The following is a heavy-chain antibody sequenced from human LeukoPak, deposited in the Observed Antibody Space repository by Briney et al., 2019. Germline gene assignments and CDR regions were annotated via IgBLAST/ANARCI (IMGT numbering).Heavy chain of an antibody. CDR1: GFTFSIYW. CDR2: IKQDGSEK. D-gene: IGHD3-10*01. CDR3: AKDFIGYFDY. J-gene: IGHJ4*02. V-gene: IGHV3-7*03. Sequence: PGGSLRLSCAASGFTFSIYWMTWVRQAPGKRLEWVANIKQDGSEKYYVDSVKGRFTISRDNAKNSLFLQMNSLRAEDTAVYYCAKDFIGYFDYWGQGTLVTVSS.